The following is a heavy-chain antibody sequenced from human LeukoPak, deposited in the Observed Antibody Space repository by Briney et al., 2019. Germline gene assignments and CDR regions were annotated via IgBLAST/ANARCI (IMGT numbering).Heavy chain of an antibody. V-gene: IGHV1-2*02. J-gene: IGHJ3*02. Sequence: GASVKVSYKASGYTFTDYYMHWVRQAPGQGLEWMGWINLNSGGTNYAQKFQGRVTMTRDTSISTAYMDLNRLTSDDTTIYYCARSRDTSMPYDAFDIWGQGTMVTVSA. CDR1: GYTFTDYY. CDR2: INLNSGGT. D-gene: IGHD5-18*01. CDR3: ARSRDTSMPYDAFDI.